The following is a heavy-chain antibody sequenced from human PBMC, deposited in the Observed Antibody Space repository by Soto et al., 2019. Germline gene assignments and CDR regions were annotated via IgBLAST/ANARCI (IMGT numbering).Heavy chain of an antibody. V-gene: IGHV3-13*01. CDR2: IGTAGDT. CDR3: ARDSVRYGMDV. J-gene: IGHJ6*02. CDR1: GFTFSSYD. Sequence: GGSLRLSCAASGFTFSSYDMHWVRQATGKGLEWVSAIGTAGDTYYPGSVKGRFTISRENAKNSLYLQMNSLRAEDTAVYYCARDSVRYGMDVWGQGTTVTVSS.